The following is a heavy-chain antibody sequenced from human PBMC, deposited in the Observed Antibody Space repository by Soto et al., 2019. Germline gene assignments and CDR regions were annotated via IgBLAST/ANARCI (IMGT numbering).Heavy chain of an antibody. CDR1: GCTFIIYW. Sequence: PGQSLRLSWAVSGCTFIIYWISLIRQAPGKGLEWVAKIKQDGSEKYYVDSVKGRFTISRDNAKNSLYLQMNSLRAEDTAVYYCARVRSSWYYYGMDVWGQGTTVTVSS. CDR3: ARVRSSWYYYGMDV. V-gene: IGHV3-7*05. J-gene: IGHJ6*02. CDR2: IKQDGSEK. D-gene: IGHD6-13*01.